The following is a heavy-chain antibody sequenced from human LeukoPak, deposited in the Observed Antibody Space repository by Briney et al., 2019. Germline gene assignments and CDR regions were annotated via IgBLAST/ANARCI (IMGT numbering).Heavy chain of an antibody. Sequence: GRSLRLSCAASGFTFDDYAMHWVRQAPGKGLEWVSGISWNSGSIGYADSVKGRFTISRDNAKNSLYLQMNSLRAEDTALYYCAKDIIAAAGTRVGFDYWGQGTLVTVSS. J-gene: IGHJ4*02. D-gene: IGHD6-13*01. CDR2: ISWNSGSI. V-gene: IGHV3-9*01. CDR1: GFTFDDYA. CDR3: AKDIIAAAGTRVGFDY.